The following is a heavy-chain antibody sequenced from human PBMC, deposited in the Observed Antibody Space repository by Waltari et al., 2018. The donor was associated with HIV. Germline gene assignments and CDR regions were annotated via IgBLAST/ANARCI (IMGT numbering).Heavy chain of an antibody. CDR2: IISRDTK. CDR3: LGGGGEPAGPRTARYQYYGIDV. D-gene: IGHD1-26*01. CDR1: GFTVNRKY. Sequence: EVQVVESGGGLIQPGGSLRLSCAVSGFTVNRKYMSWVRQAPGKGWGGVSVIISRDTKYSPDAWTGRVTNPPERSKKPQYVQIKSLGVEDPAVYFLLGGGGEPAGPRTARYQYYGIDVWGQGTTVTVFS. V-gene: IGHV3-53*01. J-gene: IGHJ6*02.